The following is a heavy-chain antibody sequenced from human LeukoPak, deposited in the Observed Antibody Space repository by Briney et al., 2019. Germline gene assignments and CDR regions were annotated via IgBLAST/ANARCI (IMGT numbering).Heavy chain of an antibody. D-gene: IGHD3-3*01. CDR3: ARDPAIITIFGVVPSHGMDV. Sequence: GGSLRLSCAASGFTFSSYNMNWVRQAPGKGLEWVSYISSSTTTIYYADSVKGRFAISRDNAKNSLYLQMNSLRAEDTAVYYCARDPAIITIFGVVPSHGMDVWGQGTTVTVSS. V-gene: IGHV3-48*04. CDR1: GFTFSSYN. CDR2: ISSSTTTI. J-gene: IGHJ6*02.